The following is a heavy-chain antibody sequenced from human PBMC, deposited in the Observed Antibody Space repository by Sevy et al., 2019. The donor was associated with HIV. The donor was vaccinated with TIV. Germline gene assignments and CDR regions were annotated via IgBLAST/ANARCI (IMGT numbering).Heavy chain of an antibody. J-gene: IGHJ4*02. CDR3: MTTVTTVDY. Sequence: GGSLRLSCVASGFTFSSYAMSWVRQAPGKGLEWVANIKQDGSEKYYVDSVKGRFTISRDNAKNSLYLQMNSLRAEDTAVYYCMTTVTTVDYWGQGTLVTVSS. V-gene: IGHV3-7*01. D-gene: IGHD4-17*01. CDR1: GFTFSSYA. CDR2: IKQDGSEK.